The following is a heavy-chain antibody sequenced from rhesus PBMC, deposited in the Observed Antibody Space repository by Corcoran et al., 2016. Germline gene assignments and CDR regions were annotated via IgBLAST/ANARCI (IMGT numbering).Heavy chain of an antibody. V-gene: IGHV4-122*02. Sequence: QVQLQESGPGLVKPSETLSLTCVVSGGSISSGYYYWSLIRQPPGKGLEWIGYISYDDITTYNPSLKSRVTISRDTSRNQVSLRLTSVTAADTAVYYCARGGTGTFDLWGQGVLVTVSS. D-gene: IGHD1-7*02. CDR1: GGSISSGYYY. J-gene: IGHJ4*01. CDR2: ISYDDIT. CDR3: ARGGTGTFDL.